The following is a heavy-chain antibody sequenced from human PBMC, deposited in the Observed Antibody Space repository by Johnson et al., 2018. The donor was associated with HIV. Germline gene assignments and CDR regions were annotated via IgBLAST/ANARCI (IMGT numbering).Heavy chain of an antibody. CDR3: VRGVAGVPGLDDVFGV. CDR2: IALAGAT. D-gene: IGHD3/OR15-3a*01. V-gene: IGHV3-13*01. Sequence: VQLVESGGGLVQPGGSLRLSCAASGFNFRDYDMHWVRQATGKHLEWVSGIALAGATHYSDSVKGRFTISKDDAKSSIYLQMNSLGAGDTAVYYGVRGVAGVPGLDDVFGVWGQGTMVTVSA. J-gene: IGHJ3*01. CDR1: GFNFRDYD.